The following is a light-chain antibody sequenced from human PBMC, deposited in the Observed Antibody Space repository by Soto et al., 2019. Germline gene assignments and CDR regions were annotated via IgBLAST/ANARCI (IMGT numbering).Light chain of an antibody. Sequence: DIVMTQSPLSLPVTPGEPASISCRSSQSLLHSNGYNYLDWYLQKPGQSPQLLIYLGSNRASGVPDRFRGSGSGTDFTLKISRVEAEDVGVYYCMQALQTQFTFGPGTKVDIK. J-gene: IGKJ3*01. V-gene: IGKV2-28*01. CDR1: QSLLHSNGYNY. CDR3: MQALQTQFT. CDR2: LGS.